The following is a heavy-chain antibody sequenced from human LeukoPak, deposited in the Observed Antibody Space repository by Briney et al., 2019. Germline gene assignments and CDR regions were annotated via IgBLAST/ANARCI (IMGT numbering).Heavy chain of an antibody. J-gene: IGHJ4*02. CDR1: GFTFSSYE. V-gene: IGHV3-48*03. Sequence: GGSMRLSSAASGFTFSSYEMNWVRQAPGKGLEWVSYISSSGSTIYYADSVKGRFTISRDNAKNSLYLQMNSLRADDTAVYYCAREYYSLSNWGQGTLVTVSS. CDR2: ISSSGSTI. D-gene: IGHD3-10*01. CDR3: AREYYSLSN.